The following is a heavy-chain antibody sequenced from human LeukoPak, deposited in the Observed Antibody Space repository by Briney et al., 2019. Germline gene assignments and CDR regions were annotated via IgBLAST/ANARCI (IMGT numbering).Heavy chain of an antibody. D-gene: IGHD4-17*01. CDR1: GFTFTSNS. CDR2: ISSIVSTI. J-gene: IGHJ4*02. V-gene: IGHV3-48*01. Sequence: GGSRRLSCVASGFTFTSNSMNWVRQAPGKGLDWVSYISSIVSTIYYADSVKGRFTISRDNAKNSLYLQMNSLRAEDTAVYYCARDRYGDYVSDYWGQGTLVTVSS. CDR3: ARDRYGDYVSDY.